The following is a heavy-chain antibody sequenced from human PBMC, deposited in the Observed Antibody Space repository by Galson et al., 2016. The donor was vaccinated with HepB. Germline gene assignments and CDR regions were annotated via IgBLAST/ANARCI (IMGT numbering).Heavy chain of an antibody. CDR1: GFTFSTYA. CDR2: IGGGGDRT. CDR3: AKDLRGPPYCSGVSCHRG. Sequence: SLRLSCAASGFTFSTYAMAWVRQAPGKGLEWVSAIGGGGDRTYYADSVKGRFTISRDNSKNTIYLQLNSLRAEDTAVYFCAKDLRGPPYCSGVSCHRGWGQGTLVTVSS. J-gene: IGHJ4*02. D-gene: IGHD2-15*01. V-gene: IGHV3-23*01.